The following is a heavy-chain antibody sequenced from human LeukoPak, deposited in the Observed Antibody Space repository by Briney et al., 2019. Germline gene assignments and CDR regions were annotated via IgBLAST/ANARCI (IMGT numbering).Heavy chain of an antibody. D-gene: IGHD3-10*01. Sequence: SETLSLTCTVSGGSISSYYWSWIRQPPGKGLEWIGRIYTSGSTNYNPSLKSRVTMSVDTSKNQFSLKLSSVTAADTAVYYCARGIGSGSYYNAYYYYYMDVWGKGTTVTVSS. V-gene: IGHV4-4*07. J-gene: IGHJ6*03. CDR1: GGSISSYY. CDR2: IYTSGST. CDR3: ARGIGSGSYYNAYYYYYMDV.